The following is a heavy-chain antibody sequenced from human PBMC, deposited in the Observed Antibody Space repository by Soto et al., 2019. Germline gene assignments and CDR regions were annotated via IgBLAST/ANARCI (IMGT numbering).Heavy chain of an antibody. J-gene: IGHJ4*02. CDR2: INPNSGGT. Sequence: QVQLVQSGAEVKKPGASVKVSCKASGYTFTGYYMHWVRQAPGQGLEWMGWINPNSGGTNYAQMLQGRVTVTTDTYTSTAYMELRSLISDYTAVYYCARDLVQLRIFDYWGQGTLVTVSS. CDR1: GYTFTGYY. CDR3: ARDLVQLRIFDY. D-gene: IGHD2-2*01. V-gene: IGHV1-2*02.